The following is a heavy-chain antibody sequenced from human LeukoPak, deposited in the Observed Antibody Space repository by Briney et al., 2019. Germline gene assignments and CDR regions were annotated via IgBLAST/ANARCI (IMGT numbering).Heavy chain of an antibody. CDR2: ISSSSSYI. D-gene: IGHD3-10*02. Sequence: GGSLRLSCAASGFTFSSYSMNWVRQAPGKGLEWVSSISSSSSYIHYADSVKGRFTISRDNAKNSLYLQMNSLRAEDTAVYYCAELGITMIGGVWGKGTTVTISS. V-gene: IGHV3-21*01. CDR3: AELGITMIGGV. J-gene: IGHJ6*04. CDR1: GFTFSSYS.